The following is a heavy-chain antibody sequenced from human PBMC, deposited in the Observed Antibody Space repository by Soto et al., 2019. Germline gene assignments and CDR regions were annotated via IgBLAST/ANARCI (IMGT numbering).Heavy chain of an antibody. V-gene: IGHV4-34*01. CDR1: GGSFRGYY. CDR3: ERRSSRRSRCLKRELNWFDP. D-gene: IGHD1-7*01. Sequence: SETLSLTCAVYGGSFRGYYWSWIRQPPGKGLEWIGEINHSGSTNYNPSLKSRVTISVDTSKNQFSLKLSSVTDEDTDVYYCERRSSRRSRCLKRELNWFDPWVHGTLVTVSS. CDR2: INHSGST. J-gene: IGHJ5*02.